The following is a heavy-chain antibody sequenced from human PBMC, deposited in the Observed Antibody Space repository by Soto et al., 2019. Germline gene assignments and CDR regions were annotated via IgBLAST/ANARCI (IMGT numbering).Heavy chain of an antibody. D-gene: IGHD4-17*01. Sequence: AGGSLRLSCAASGFTFSSYSMNWVRQAPGKGLEWVSSISSSSSYIYYADSVKGRFTISRDNAKNSLYLQMNSLRAEDTAVYYWARDTTPTVVTSNRGYYGMDVWGQGTTVTVSS. V-gene: IGHV3-21*01. CDR3: ARDTTPTVVTSNRGYYGMDV. CDR1: GFTFSSYS. J-gene: IGHJ6*02. CDR2: ISSSSSYI.